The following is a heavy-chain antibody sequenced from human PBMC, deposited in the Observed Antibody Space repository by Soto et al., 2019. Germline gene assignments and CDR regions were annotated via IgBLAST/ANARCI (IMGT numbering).Heavy chain of an antibody. Sequence: ASVKVSCKASGYTFTSYYMHWVRQAPGQGLEWMGIINPSGGSTSYAQKFQGRVTMTRDTSTSTVYMELSSLRSEDTAVYYCARGDLRFLDWLPYGDHYGMDVWGKGTTVTVSS. V-gene: IGHV1-46*01. D-gene: IGHD3-3*01. CDR1: GYTFTSYY. CDR3: ARGDLRFLDWLPYGDHYGMDV. J-gene: IGHJ6*04. CDR2: INPSGGST.